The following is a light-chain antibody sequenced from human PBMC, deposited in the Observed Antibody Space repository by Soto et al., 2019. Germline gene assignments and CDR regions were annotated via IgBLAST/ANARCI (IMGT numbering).Light chain of an antibody. CDR1: QSISSY. J-gene: IGKJ3*01. Sequence: ETVLTQSPATLSLSPGERATLSCRASQSISSYLAWYQQXXXQAPRLLIYDASIRATGIPARFSGSGSGTDFTLTISSLEPEDFAVYFCQQRFTWPSFGPGTKVDIK. CDR2: DAS. V-gene: IGKV3-11*01. CDR3: QQRFTWPS.